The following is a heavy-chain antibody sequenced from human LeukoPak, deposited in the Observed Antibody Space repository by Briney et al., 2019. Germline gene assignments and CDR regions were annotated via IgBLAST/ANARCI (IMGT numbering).Heavy chain of an antibody. CDR3: ARGKYCSSTSCFYYYYYMDV. D-gene: IGHD2-2*01. CDR2: IYYSGST. V-gene: IGHV4-59*01. CDR1: GGSISSYY. J-gene: IGHJ6*03. Sequence: SETLSLTCTVSGGSISSYYWSWIRQPPGKGLEWIGYIYYSGSTNYNPSLKSRVTISVDTSKNQFSLKLSSVTAADTAVYYCARGKYCSSTSCFYYYYYMDVWDKGTTVTVSS.